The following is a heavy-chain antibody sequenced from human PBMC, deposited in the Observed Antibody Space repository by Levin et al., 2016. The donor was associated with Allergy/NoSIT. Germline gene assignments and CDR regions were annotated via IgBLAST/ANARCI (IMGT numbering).Heavy chain of an antibody. CDR2: ISYDGSNK. D-gene: IGHD3-16*02. Sequence: GESLKISCAASGFTFSSYAMHWVRQAPGKGLEWVAVISYDGSNKYYADSVKGRFTISRDNSKNSLYLQMNSLRAEDTAIYHCARGGVGDMVWELSDAFDIWGQGTMVTVSS. J-gene: IGHJ3*02. V-gene: IGHV3-30*04. CDR1: GFTFSSYA. CDR3: ARGGVGDMVWELSDAFDI.